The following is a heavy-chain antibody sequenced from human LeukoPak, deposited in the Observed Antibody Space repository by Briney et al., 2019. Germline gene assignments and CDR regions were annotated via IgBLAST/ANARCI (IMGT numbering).Heavy chain of an antibody. CDR1: GYTFTGYY. CDR3: ARGGITGTTRGPTRLNDAFDI. Sequence: ASVKVSCKASGYTFTGYYMHWVRQAPGQGLEWMGWINPNSGATNYAQKFQGWVTMTRDTSISTAYMKLSRLRSDDTAVYYCARGGITGTTRGPTRLNDAFDIWGQGTMVTVSS. CDR2: INPNSGAT. J-gene: IGHJ3*02. V-gene: IGHV1-2*04. D-gene: IGHD1-20*01.